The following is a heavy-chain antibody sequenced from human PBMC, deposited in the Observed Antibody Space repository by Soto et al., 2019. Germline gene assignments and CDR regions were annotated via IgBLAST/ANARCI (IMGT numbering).Heavy chain of an antibody. CDR2: INPGGSIT. J-gene: IGHJ4*02. Sequence: EEQLVESGGGLVQPGGSLRLSCAASGFTFSSYWMHWVRQAPGKGLVWVSRINPGGSITAYADSVKGRFTISRDNAKNTLHLQMNSLIGDDTAVYYCARVPTGKYGVWNYWGQGTLVTVSS. CDR1: GFTFSSYW. CDR3: ARVPTGKYGVWNY. D-gene: IGHD2-8*01. V-gene: IGHV3-74*01.